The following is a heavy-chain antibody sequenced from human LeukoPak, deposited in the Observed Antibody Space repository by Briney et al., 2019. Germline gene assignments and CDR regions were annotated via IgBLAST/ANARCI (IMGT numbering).Heavy chain of an antibody. D-gene: IGHD6-13*01. Sequence: WGSLRLSCAASGFTFSSYAMHWVRQAPGKVLEWVSSISSGAATIYYTDSVQGRFTISRDNAKNSLFLQMNSLRAEDTAVYYCARVGALSSSWLLYWGQGILVTVSS. CDR2: ISSGAATI. J-gene: IGHJ4*02. CDR1: GFTFSSYA. V-gene: IGHV3-48*03. CDR3: ARVGALSSSWLLY.